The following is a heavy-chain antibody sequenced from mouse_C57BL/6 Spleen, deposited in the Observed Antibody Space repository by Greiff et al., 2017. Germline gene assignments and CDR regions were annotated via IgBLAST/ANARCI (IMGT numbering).Heavy chain of an antibody. V-gene: IGHV1-82*01. D-gene: IGHD2-14*01. CDR2: IYPGDGDT. CDR3: AREGTRYFEV. J-gene: IGHJ1*03. Sequence: VQLQQSGPELVKPGASVKISCKASGYAFSSSWMNWVKQRPGKGLEWIGRIYPGDGDTNYNGKFKGKATLTADKSSSTAYMQLSSLTSEDSAVYFCAREGTRYFEVWGTGTTVTVSS. CDR1: GYAFSSSW.